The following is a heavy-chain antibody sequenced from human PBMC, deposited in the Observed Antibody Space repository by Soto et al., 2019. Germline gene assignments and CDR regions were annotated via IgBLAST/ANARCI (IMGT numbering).Heavy chain of an antibody. CDR1: GGSISSGDYY. Sequence: SETLSLTCTVSGGSISSGDYYWSWIRHPPGKGLEWIGYIYYSGSTYYNPSLKSRVTISVDTSKNQFSLKLSSVTAADTAVYYCARDRGQLVPGYYFDYWGQGTLVTISS. CDR3: ARDRGQLVPGYYFDY. J-gene: IGHJ4*02. CDR2: IYYSGST. V-gene: IGHV4-30-4*01. D-gene: IGHD6-6*01.